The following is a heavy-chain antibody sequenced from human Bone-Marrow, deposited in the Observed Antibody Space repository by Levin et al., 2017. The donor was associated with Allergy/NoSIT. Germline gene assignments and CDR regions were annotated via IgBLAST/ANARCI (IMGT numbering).Heavy chain of an antibody. V-gene: IGHV1-2*02. Sequence: ASVKVSCKASGYTFTGYYMHWVRQAPGQGLEWMGWINPNSGGTNYAQKFQGRVTMTRDTSISTAYMELSRLRSDDTAVYYCARARSGRRYGMDVWGQGTTVTVSS. D-gene: IGHD1-26*01. CDR2: INPNSGGT. J-gene: IGHJ6*02. CDR1: GYTFTGYY. CDR3: ARARSGRRYGMDV.